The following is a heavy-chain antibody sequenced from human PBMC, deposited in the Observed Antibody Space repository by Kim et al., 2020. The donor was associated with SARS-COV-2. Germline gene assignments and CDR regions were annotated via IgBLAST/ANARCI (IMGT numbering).Heavy chain of an antibody. J-gene: IGHJ4*02. Sequence: GGSLRLSCAASGFTFSSYEMNWVRQAPGKGLEWVSYISSSGSTIYYADSVKGRFTISRDNAKNSLYLQMNSLRAEDTAVYYCARAGSSSGWYMPLDYWGQGTLVTVSS. CDR2: ISSSGSTI. CDR3: ARAGSSSGWYMPLDY. V-gene: IGHV3-48*03. CDR1: GFTFSSYE. D-gene: IGHD6-19*01.